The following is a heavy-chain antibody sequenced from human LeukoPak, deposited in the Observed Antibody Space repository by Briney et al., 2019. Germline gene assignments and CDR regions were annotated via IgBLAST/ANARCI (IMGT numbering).Heavy chain of an antibody. Sequence: SPTLSLTFAISGDSVSSNSAAWNWIRQSPSRGLEWVGRTYYRSKWYSDYALSVRGRITINPDTSKNQFSLQLNSMTPEDTAVYYCTRGWNSFDYWGQGTLVTVSS. D-gene: IGHD1-1*01. V-gene: IGHV6-1*01. CDR2: TYYRSKWYS. CDR1: GDSVSSNSAA. J-gene: IGHJ4*02. CDR3: TRGWNSFDY.